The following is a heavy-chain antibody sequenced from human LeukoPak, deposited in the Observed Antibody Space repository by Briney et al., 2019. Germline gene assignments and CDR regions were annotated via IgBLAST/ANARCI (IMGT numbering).Heavy chain of an antibody. CDR3: AREGISGSYGY. CDR2: IYYSGST. Sequence: KPLETLSLTCTVSGGSISSYYWSWIRQPPGKGLEWIGYIYYSGSTNYNPSLKSRVTISVDTSKNQFSLKLSSVTAADTAVYYCAREGISGSYGYWGQGTLVTVSS. D-gene: IGHD1-26*01. CDR1: GGSISSYY. V-gene: IGHV4-59*01. J-gene: IGHJ4*02.